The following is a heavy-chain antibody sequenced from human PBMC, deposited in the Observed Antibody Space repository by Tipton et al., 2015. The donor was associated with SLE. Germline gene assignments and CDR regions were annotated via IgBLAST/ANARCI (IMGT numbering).Heavy chain of an antibody. J-gene: IGHJ6*02. Sequence: TLSLTCSVSGGSISSHYWIWIRQPPGKGLEWIGYISYGGATNYNPSLKSRVTISIDTAKSQFSLRLTSVTAADTAVYYCARGLLTWRGAIVGVDVWGQGTTVNVSS. V-gene: IGHV4-59*08. CDR1: GGSISSHY. D-gene: IGHD2-21*01. CDR2: ISYGGAT. CDR3: ARGLLTWRGAIVGVDV.